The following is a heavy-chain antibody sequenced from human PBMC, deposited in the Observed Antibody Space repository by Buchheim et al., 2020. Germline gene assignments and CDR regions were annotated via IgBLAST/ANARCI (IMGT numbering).Heavy chain of an antibody. CDR2: ISSSSSPI. D-gene: IGHD6-19*01. Sequence: EVQLVESGGGLVQPGGSLRLSCAASGFTYSSYNMNWVRQTPGKGLEWVSYISSSSSPIYYADSVKGRFTIPRDNAKNSLYLQMNSLRAEDTAVYYCARLSIAVAGTNYWGQGTL. J-gene: IGHJ4*02. V-gene: IGHV3-48*01. CDR1: GFTYSSYN. CDR3: ARLSIAVAGTNY.